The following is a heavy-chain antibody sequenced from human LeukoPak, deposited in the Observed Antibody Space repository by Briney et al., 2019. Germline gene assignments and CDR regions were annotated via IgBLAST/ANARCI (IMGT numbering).Heavy chain of an antibody. V-gene: IGHV1-2*02. CDR3: ARAPLVVVAHYWYFDY. CDR2: INPNSGGT. CDR1: GYTFTGYY. Sequence: GSVSVSCTASGYTFTGYYMHWVRQAPGQGLEWMGWINPNSGGTNYAQKFQGRVTMTRDTSISTSYMQLSRLRSHDTAVYYCARAPLVVVAHYWYFDYWGQGTLVTVSS. D-gene: IGHD2-15*01. J-gene: IGHJ4*02.